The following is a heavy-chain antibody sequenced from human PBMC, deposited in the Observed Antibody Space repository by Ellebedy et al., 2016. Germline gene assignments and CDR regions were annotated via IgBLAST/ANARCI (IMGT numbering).Heavy chain of an antibody. Sequence: ASVKVSCKASGYTFTSYYMHWVRQAPGQGLEWMGIINPSGGSTSYAQKFQGRVTMTRDTSTSTVYMELSSLRSEDTAVHYCARSYYYDSSGYYYQMYYFDYWGQGTLVTVSS. CDR3: ARSYYYDSSGYYYQMYYFDY. CDR2: INPSGGST. J-gene: IGHJ4*02. V-gene: IGHV1-46*01. D-gene: IGHD3-22*01. CDR1: GYTFTSYY.